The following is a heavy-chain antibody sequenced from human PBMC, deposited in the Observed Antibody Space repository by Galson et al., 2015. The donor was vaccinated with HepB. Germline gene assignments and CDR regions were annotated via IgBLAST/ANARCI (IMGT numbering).Heavy chain of an antibody. D-gene: IGHD3-3*01. CDR2: ISSSSSYT. J-gene: IGHJ6*02. V-gene: IGHV3-11*06. CDR1: GFTFSDYY. Sequence: SLRLSCAASGFTFSDYYMSWIRQAPRKGLEWVSYISSSSSYTNYADSVKGRFTISRDNAKNSLYLQMNSLRAEDTAVYYCAREGTGTYYDFWSGYYAYYYYGMDVWGQGTTVTVSS. CDR3: AREGTGTYYDFWSGYYAYYYYGMDV.